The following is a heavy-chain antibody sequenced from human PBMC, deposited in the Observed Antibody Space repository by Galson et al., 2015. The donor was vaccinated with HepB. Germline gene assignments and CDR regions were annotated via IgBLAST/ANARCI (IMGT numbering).Heavy chain of an antibody. Sequence: SLRLSCAASGFTFSSYAMHWVRQAPGKGPEWVAVISYDGSNKYYADSVKGRFTISRDNSKNTLYLQMNSLRAEDTAVYYCASLVVPAAIGAFDIWGQGTMVTVSS. D-gene: IGHD2-2*01. CDR1: GFTFSSYA. CDR3: ASLVVPAAIGAFDI. CDR2: ISYDGSNK. J-gene: IGHJ3*02. V-gene: IGHV3-30*04.